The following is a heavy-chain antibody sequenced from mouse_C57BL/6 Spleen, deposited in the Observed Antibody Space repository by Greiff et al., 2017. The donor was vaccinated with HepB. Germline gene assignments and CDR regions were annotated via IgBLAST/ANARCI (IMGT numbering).Heavy chain of an antibody. CDR1: GYTFTDYY. J-gene: IGHJ1*03. CDR3: ARRSSTYWYFDV. Sequence: VQLQESGAELVRPGASVQLSCKASGYTFTDYYINWVKQRPGQGLEWIARIYPGNGNTYYNEKFKGKATMTAEKSSSTAYMQISSLTSEDSAVYFCARRSSTYWYFDVWGTGTTVTVSS. CDR2: IYPGNGNT. V-gene: IGHV1-76*01.